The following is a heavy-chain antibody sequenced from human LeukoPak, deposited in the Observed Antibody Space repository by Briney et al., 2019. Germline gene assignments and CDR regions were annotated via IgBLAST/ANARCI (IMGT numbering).Heavy chain of an antibody. CDR2: INPNSGGT. D-gene: IGHD1-14*01. CDR1: GYTFTGYY. J-gene: IGHJ4*02. Sequence: ASVKVPCKASGYTFTGYYMHWVRQAPGQGLEWMGWINPNSGGTNYAQKFQGRVTMTRDTSISTAYVELSRLRSDDTAVYYCARGGLIGSKSFDYWGQGTLVTVSS. CDR3: ARGGLIGSKSFDY. V-gene: IGHV1-2*02.